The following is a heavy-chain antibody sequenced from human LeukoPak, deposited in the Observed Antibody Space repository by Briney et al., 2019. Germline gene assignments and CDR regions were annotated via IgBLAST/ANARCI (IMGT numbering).Heavy chain of an antibody. CDR3: AKGSLYAYGEFDYFDY. V-gene: IGHV3-23*01. Sequence: PGGSLRLSCAASGFTFSSYSMSWVRQAPGKGLEWVSAISGSGGSTYYADSVKGRFTISRDNSRNTLYLQMNSLRAEDTAVYYCAKGSLYAYGEFDYFDYWGQGTLVTVSS. CDR2: ISGSGGST. J-gene: IGHJ4*02. D-gene: IGHD3-10*01. CDR1: GFTFSSYS.